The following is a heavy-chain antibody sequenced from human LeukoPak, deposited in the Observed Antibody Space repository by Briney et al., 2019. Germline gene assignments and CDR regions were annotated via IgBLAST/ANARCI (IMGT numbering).Heavy chain of an antibody. Sequence: ASVKVSCKASGDTFTSYGISWVRQAPGQGLEWMGWISAYNGNTNYAQKLQGRVTMTTDTSTSTAYMELRSLRSDDTAVYYCARDHGSWDSSDYWVPYYYYGMDVWGQGTTVTVSS. D-gene: IGHD3-22*01. CDR1: GDTFTSYG. V-gene: IGHV1-18*01. CDR3: ARDHGSWDSSDYWVPYYYYGMDV. CDR2: ISAYNGNT. J-gene: IGHJ6*02.